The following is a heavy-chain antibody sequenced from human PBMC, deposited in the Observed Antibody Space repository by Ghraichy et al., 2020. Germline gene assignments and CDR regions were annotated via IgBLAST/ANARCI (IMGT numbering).Heavy chain of an antibody. V-gene: IGHV3-74*01. CDR2: INSGGTSI. CDR3: ARSSSYGPDY. J-gene: IGHJ4*02. Sequence: LSLTCAASGFTFSNYWMHWVRQVPGKGLVWVARINSGGTSINYADSVKGRFTISRDNAKNTLNLQMNSLRAEDTAVYYCARSSSYGPDYWGQGTLVTVSS. D-gene: IGHD3-10*01. CDR1: GFTFSNYW.